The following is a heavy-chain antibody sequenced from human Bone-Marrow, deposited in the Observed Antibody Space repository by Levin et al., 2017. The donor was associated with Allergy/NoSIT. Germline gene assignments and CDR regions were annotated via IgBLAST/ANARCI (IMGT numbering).Heavy chain of an antibody. CDR1: RFNFKNYP. D-gene: IGHD4-17*01. Sequence: GGSLRLSCEASRFNFKNYPMSWVRRAPGKGLEWVATINNGGRFTYYAGSVKGRFTISRENSKDTLTLQMAGLSVEDTAVYYCTKRRVDFGDFGEFDYWGQGALVTVSS. J-gene: IGHJ4*02. V-gene: IGHV3-23*01. CDR2: INNGGRFT. CDR3: TKRRVDFGDFGEFDY.